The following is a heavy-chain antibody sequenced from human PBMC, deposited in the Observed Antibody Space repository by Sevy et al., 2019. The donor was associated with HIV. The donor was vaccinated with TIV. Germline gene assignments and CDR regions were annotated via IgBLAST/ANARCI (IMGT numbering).Heavy chain of an antibody. Sequence: GGSLRLSCAASGFTFCSYSMNWVRQAPGKGLEWVSSISSSSSYIYYADSVKGRFTISRDNAKNSLYLQMNSLRAEDTAVYYCARDLHDGGGAFDIWGQGTMVTVSS. CDR2: ISSSSSYI. CDR3: ARDLHDGGGAFDI. D-gene: IGHD1-1*01. V-gene: IGHV3-21*01. CDR1: GFTFCSYS. J-gene: IGHJ3*02.